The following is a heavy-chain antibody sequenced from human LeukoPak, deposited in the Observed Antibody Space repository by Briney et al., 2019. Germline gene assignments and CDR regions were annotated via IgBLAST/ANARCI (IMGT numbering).Heavy chain of an antibody. Sequence: ASVKVSCKASGYTFTGYYMHWVRQAPGQGLEWMGWINPNSGGTNYAQKFQGRVTMTRDTPISTAYMELSRLRSDDTAVYYCARHYYDSSGYYLSEPFDYWGQGTLVTVSS. J-gene: IGHJ4*02. CDR1: GYTFTGYY. D-gene: IGHD3-22*01. CDR2: INPNSGGT. V-gene: IGHV1-2*02. CDR3: ARHYYDSSGYYLSEPFDY.